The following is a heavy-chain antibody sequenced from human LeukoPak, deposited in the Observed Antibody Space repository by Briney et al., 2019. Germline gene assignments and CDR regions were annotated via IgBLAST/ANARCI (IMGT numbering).Heavy chain of an antibody. J-gene: IGHJ4*02. V-gene: IGHV3-23*01. Sequence: QPGGSLRLSCEASGFTFGSHAMYWVRQAPGKGLEWVAGIFGSGGSPHYADPVKGRFTISRDNSRNTVYLQINSLRAEDTAVYYCGKTTVGYSSGQKPAWPVDYWGQGTLVNVSS. CDR1: GFTFGSHA. D-gene: IGHD5-18*01. CDR2: IFGSGGSP. CDR3: GKTTVGYSSGQKPAWPVDY.